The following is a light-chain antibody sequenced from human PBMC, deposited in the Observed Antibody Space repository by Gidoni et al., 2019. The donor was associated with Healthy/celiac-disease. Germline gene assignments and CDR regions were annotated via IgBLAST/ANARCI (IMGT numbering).Light chain of an antibody. CDR1: QSVSSY. CDR2: EAS. V-gene: IGKV3-11*01. Sequence: DIVLSQSPATLSLSPGERATLSCRARQSVSSYLAWYQQTPGQAPRLLIYEASNRATGIPARFRGSGSGTDFTLTISSLDPEDFAVYYGQQRSNGPPWTFGQGTKVEIK. J-gene: IGKJ1*01. CDR3: QQRSNGPPWT.